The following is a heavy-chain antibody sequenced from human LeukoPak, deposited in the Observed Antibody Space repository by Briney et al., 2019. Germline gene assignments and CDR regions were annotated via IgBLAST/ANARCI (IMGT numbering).Heavy chain of an antibody. CDR3: ARDFDYGDYIDF. J-gene: IGHJ4*02. V-gene: IGHV3-48*04. CDR2: ISSGGVTI. Sequence: GGSLRLSCVASGFTFSTYTFNWVRQAPGKDLEWLSYISSGGVTIFYADSVKGRFTISRDNTKNSIYLDMTNLKAEDTAVYYCARDFDYGDYIDFWGQGTLVAVPS. D-gene: IGHD4/OR15-4a*01. CDR1: GFTFSTYT.